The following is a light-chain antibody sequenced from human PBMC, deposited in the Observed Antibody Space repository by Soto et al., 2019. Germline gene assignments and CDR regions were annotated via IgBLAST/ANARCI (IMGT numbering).Light chain of an antibody. CDR1: QTVRGAY. Sequence: EIVLTQSPGTLSLSPGERATVSCRASQTVRGAYVAWYQQKRGQPPRLLIYGAFNRAGGIPDGFSGSGSGTDFTLTISRLEPEDFAVYYCQQYSASPRTFGQGTKVEIK. CDR3: QQYSASPRT. CDR2: GAF. V-gene: IGKV3-20*01. J-gene: IGKJ1*01.